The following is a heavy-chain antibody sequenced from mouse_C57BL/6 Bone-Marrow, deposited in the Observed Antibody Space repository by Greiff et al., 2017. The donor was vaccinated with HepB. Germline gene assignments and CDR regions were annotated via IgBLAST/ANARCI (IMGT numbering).Heavy chain of an antibody. CDR2: IYPGDGDT. J-gene: IGHJ1*03. D-gene: IGHD6-5*01. V-gene: IGHV1-82*01. Sequence: QLQQSGPELVKPGASVKISCKASGYAFSSSWLNWVKPRPGKGLEWIGRIYPGDGDTNYNGKFKGKATLTADKSSSTAYMQLSSLTSEDSAVYFCARLCRGYFDVWGTGTTVTVSS. CDR3: ARLCRGYFDV. CDR1: GYAFSSSW.